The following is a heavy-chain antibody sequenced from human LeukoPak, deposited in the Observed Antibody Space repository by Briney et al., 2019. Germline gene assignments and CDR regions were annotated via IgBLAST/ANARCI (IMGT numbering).Heavy chain of an antibody. CDR1: GFTFSDYY. Sequence: GGSLRLSCAASGFTFSDYYMTWLRQAPGKGLEWLSYISNSGSTVFYADSVKGRFTVSRDNAKRSLYLQIESLRDDDTAVYHCALGTINKDYYFGMDVWGQGTTVTVS. J-gene: IGHJ6*02. V-gene: IGHV3-11*01. D-gene: IGHD2-8*01. CDR2: ISNSGSTV. CDR3: ALGTINKDYYFGMDV.